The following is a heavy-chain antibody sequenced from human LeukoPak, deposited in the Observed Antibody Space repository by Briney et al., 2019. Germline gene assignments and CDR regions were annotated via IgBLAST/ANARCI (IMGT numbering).Heavy chain of an antibody. CDR2: IKKDGSEK. V-gene: IGHV3-7*01. Sequence: GGSLRLSCAASGFTFSSYWMSWVRQAPGKGLEWVANIKKDGSEKYYVDSVKGRFTISRDNAKNSLYLQMNSLRAEDTAVYNCAKDRCSNGIGCYYYYMDVWGKGTTVTISS. J-gene: IGHJ6*03. CDR1: GFTFSSYW. D-gene: IGHD2-8*01. CDR3: AKDRCSNGIGCYYYYMDV.